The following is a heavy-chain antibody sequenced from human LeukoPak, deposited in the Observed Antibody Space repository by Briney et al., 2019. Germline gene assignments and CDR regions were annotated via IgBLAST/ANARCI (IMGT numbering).Heavy chain of an antibody. CDR2: IYYSGST. Sequence: SETLSLTCTVSGGSISSSSYYWGWIRQPPGKGLEWIGSIYYSGSTYYNPSLKSRVTISVDTSKNQFSLKLSSVTAADTAVYYCARSLWYSDYMWGQGTLVTVSS. J-gene: IGHJ4*02. D-gene: IGHD1-26*01. CDR3: ARSLWYSDYM. CDR1: GGSISSSSYY. V-gene: IGHV4-39*01.